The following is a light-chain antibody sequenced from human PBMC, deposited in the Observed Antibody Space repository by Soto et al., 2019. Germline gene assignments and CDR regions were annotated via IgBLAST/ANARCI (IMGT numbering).Light chain of an antibody. Sequence: EIVLTQSPATLSLSPGERATLSCRTSQSVSNYLAWYQQKPGQAPRLLIFDASNRATGIPARFSGSGFGTDFTLTISSLEPEDFAVYYCQQRTNWPSFGPGTKVDIK. CDR3: QQRTNWPS. J-gene: IGKJ3*01. CDR1: QSVSNY. CDR2: DAS. V-gene: IGKV3-11*01.